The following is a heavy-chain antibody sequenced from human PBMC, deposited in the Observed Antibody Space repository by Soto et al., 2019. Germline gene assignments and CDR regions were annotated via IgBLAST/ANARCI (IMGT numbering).Heavy chain of an antibody. CDR3: AKTYYDDSDGSYAHFYP. J-gene: IGHJ5*02. CDR1: GYTFTNYW. CDR2: IDPSDSYT. D-gene: IGHD3-22*01. Sequence: GESLKISCKGSGYTFTNYWISWVRQVPGKGLEWMGRIDPSDSYTNYSPSFQGHVTISADKSISTAYLQWSSLKASDTAMYYCAKTYYDDSDGSYAHFYPWGQGNVVTVSS. V-gene: IGHV5-10-1*01.